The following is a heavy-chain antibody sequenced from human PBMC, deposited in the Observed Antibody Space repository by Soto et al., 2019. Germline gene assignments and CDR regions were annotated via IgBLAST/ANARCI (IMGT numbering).Heavy chain of an antibody. V-gene: IGHV1-69*08. CDR2: IIPYLGIS. CDR3: AREDSSSSLDY. CDR1: GGSFNSYT. J-gene: IGHJ4*02. D-gene: IGHD2-2*01. Sequence: QVQLLQSGAELKRAGSSVRVSCTASGGSFNSYTVSWVRQAPGQGLEWMGRIIPYLGISNYAEKLWGRVTISANRSTSTAYMDLSGLTSEDTALYFCAREDSSSSLDYWGQGSLVTVSS.